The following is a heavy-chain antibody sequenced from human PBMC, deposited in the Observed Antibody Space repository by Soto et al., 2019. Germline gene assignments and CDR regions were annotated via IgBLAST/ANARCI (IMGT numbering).Heavy chain of an antibody. J-gene: IGHJ5*02. Sequence: QVQLQESGPGLVKPSETLSLTCTVSGGSISSYYWSWIRQPPGKGLEWIGYIYYSGSTNYNPSLKSRVTISVDTSKNQFSLKLSSVNAEDTAVYYCARTGGRLRLGEIPPRAGWFDPWGQGTLVTVSS. V-gene: IGHV4-59*01. CDR3: ARTGGRLRLGEIPPRAGWFDP. CDR2: IYYSGST. D-gene: IGHD3-16*01. CDR1: GGSISSYY.